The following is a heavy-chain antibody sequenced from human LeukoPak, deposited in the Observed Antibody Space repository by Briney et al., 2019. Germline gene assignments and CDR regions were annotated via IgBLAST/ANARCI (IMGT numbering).Heavy chain of an antibody. CDR2: ISPSGST. CDR3: ARVTQGGPDQTSYSSSDKNYYYYYYMDV. D-gene: IGHD6-6*01. J-gene: IGHJ6*03. V-gene: IGHV4-61*02. Sequence: SETLSLTCTVSGGSINGGNYYWTWLRQPAGKGLEWIGRISPSGSTNHNPSLTSRVTISVDTSKNQFSLKLNFVTAADTAVYYCARVTQGGPDQTSYSSSDKNYYYYYYMDVWGKGTTVTVSS. CDR1: GGSINGGNYY.